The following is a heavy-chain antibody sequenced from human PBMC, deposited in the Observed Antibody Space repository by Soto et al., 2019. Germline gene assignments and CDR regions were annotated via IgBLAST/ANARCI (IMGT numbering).Heavy chain of an antibody. CDR3: AKERGGIDY. CDR2: ISYHGSNK. D-gene: IGHD3-16*01. J-gene: IGHJ4*02. V-gene: IGHV3-30*18. Sequence: QVQLVESGGGVVQPGRSLTLSCAASGFTFSSYGMHWVRQAPGKGLEWVAVISYHGSNKYYADSVKGRFTISRDNSKNALYLQMNSLRAEDTAVYYSAKERGGIDYWGQGTLVNVS. CDR1: GFTFSSYG.